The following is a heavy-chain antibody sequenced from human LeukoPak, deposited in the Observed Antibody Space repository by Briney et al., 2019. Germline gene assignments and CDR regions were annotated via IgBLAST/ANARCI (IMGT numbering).Heavy chain of an antibody. J-gene: IGHJ4*02. D-gene: IGHD3-10*01. Sequence: GGSLRLSCAASGFTFSSYWMSWVRQAPGKGLEWVANIKQDGSEKYYVDSVKGRFTISRDNSKNTLYLQMKSLRAEDTAVYYCARDQDTGGSGSGIDYWGQGTLVTVSS. CDR2: IKQDGSEK. V-gene: IGHV3-7*01. CDR1: GFTFSSYW. CDR3: ARDQDTGGSGSGIDY.